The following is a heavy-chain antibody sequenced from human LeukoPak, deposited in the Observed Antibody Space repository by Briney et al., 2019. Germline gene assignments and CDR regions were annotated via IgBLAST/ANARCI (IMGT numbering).Heavy chain of an antibody. J-gene: IGHJ4*02. D-gene: IGHD3-22*01. CDR1: GGSISSYY. CDR2: IHTSGNT. Sequence: PSETLSLTCTVSGGSISSYYWSWLRQPAGKGLEWMGRIHTSGNTNYNPSLKSRVTVSVATSKNQFSLKLSSVTAAATAVYYCASDRYYHDSSGSAGDYWGQGTLVTVSS. CDR3: ASDRYYHDSSGSAGDY. V-gene: IGHV4-4*07.